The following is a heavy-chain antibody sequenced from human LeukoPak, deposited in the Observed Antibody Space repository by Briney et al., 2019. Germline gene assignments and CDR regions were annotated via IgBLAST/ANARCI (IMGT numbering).Heavy chain of an antibody. CDR3: ARVLYSSSWYLFDY. Sequence: GGSPRLSCAASGFTFSSYWMHWVRQAPGKGLVWVSRINSDGSSTSYADSVKGRFTISRDNAKNTLYLQMNSLRAEDTAVYYCARVLYSSSWYLFDYWGQGTLVTVSS. CDR1: GFTFSSYW. D-gene: IGHD6-13*01. V-gene: IGHV3-74*01. J-gene: IGHJ4*02. CDR2: INSDGSST.